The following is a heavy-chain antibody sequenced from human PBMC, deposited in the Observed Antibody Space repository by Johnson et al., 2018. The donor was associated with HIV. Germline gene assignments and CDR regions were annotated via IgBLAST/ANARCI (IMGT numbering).Heavy chain of an antibody. CDR3: TTEL. V-gene: IGHV3-20*04. CDR1: GFTFSSYA. J-gene: IGHJ3*01. Sequence: VQLVESGGGVVQPGRSLRLSCAASGFTFSSYAMHWVRQAPGKGLEWVSGINGNGGSTAYADSVKGRFTISRDNAKNSLYLQMNSLRAEDTAVYCCTTELWGQWTMVTVSS. CDR2: INGNGGST.